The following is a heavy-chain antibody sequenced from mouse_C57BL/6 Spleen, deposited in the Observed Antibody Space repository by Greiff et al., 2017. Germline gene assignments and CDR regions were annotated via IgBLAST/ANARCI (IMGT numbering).Heavy chain of an antibody. D-gene: IGHD2-1*01. Sequence: QVQLQQSGAELVRPGTSVKVSCKASGYAFTNYLIEWVKQRPGQGLEWIGVINPGSGGTNYNEKFKGKATLTADKSSSTAYMQLSSLTSEDSAVYCCARSLLYYGNDYWGQGTTLTVSS. J-gene: IGHJ2*01. CDR1: GYAFTNYL. V-gene: IGHV1-54*01. CDR2: INPGSGGT. CDR3: ARSLLYYGNDY.